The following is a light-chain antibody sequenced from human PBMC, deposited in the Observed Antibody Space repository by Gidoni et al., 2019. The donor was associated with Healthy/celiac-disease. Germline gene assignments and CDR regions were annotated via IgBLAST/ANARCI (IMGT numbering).Light chain of an antibody. CDR1: QVISSY. V-gene: IGKV1-8*01. CDR2: AAS. Sequence: AIRMTQSPSSFSASTGDRVTINCRASQVISSYLAWCQQKPGKAPKLLIYAASTLQRGVPSMFSGSGSGTDFTLTISSLQSEDFATYYCQQYYSYPRTFGQGTKVEIK. CDR3: QQYYSYPRT. J-gene: IGKJ1*01.